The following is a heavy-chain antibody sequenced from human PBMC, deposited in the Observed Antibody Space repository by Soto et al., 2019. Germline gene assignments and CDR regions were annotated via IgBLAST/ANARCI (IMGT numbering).Heavy chain of an antibody. CDR2: ISSSGSTI. CDR1: GFTFSDYY. J-gene: IGHJ6*03. V-gene: IGHV3-11*01. Sequence: GGSLRLSCAASGFTFSDYYMSWIRQAPGKGLEWVSYISSSGSTIYYADSVKGRFTISRDNAKNSLYLQMNSLRAEDTAVYYCARDPPVAAAVFPENYYYMDVWGKGTTVTVSS. D-gene: IGHD6-13*01. CDR3: ARDPPVAAAVFPENYYYMDV.